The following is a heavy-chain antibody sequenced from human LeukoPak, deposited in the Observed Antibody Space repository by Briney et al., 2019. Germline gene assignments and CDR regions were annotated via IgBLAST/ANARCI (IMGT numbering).Heavy chain of an antibody. CDR3: ASRIGVVVPAANPD. J-gene: IGHJ4*02. Sequence: GGSLRLSCAASGFTFSSYAMSWVRQAPATGLEWVSAISGSGDSTYYEDSVKGRFTISRDNSKNTLYLQMNSLRAEDTAVYYCASRIGVVVPAANPDWGQGTLVTVSS. D-gene: IGHD2-2*01. V-gene: IGHV3-23*01. CDR1: GFTFSSYA. CDR2: ISGSGDST.